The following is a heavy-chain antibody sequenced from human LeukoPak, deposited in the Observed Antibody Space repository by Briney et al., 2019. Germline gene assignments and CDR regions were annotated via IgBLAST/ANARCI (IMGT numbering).Heavy chain of an antibody. CDR1: GFXFSTYA. CDR3: ARDISSSYV. J-gene: IGHJ6*02. Sequence: GGSLRLSCAASGFXFSTYAMSWVRQAPGKGLEWVSTISGGGSTYYADSVKGRFTISRDNSKNTLYLQMNSLRAEDTAVYYCARDISSSYVWGQGTTVTVSS. CDR2: ISGGGST. D-gene: IGHD6-6*01. V-gene: IGHV3-23*01.